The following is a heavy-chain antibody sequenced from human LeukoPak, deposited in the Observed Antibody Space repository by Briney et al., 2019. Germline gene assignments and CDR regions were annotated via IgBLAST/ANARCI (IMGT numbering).Heavy chain of an antibody. V-gene: IGHV3-15*01. D-gene: IGHD1-26*01. CDR3: TTAQSIVGATIRVY. Sequence: PGGSLRLSCAASGFTFSNAWMSWVRQAPGKGLEWVGRIKSKTDGGTTDYAAPVKGRFTISRDDSKNTLYLQMNSLKTGDTAVYYCTTAQSIVGATIRVYWGQGTLVTVSS. CDR2: IKSKTDGGTT. CDR1: GFTFSNAW. J-gene: IGHJ4*02.